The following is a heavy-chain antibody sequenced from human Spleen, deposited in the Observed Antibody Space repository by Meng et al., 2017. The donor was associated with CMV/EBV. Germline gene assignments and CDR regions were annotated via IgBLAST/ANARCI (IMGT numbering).Heavy chain of an antibody. Sequence: GESLKISCAASGFTVSSNYMSWVRQAPGKGLEWVSYISSTSTTISYVDSVKGRFTISRDNAKNSLYLQMNGLSPEDTAVYFCARDRFGLFDYWGQGSMVTVSS. D-gene: IGHD3-10*01. CDR1: GFTVSSNY. V-gene: IGHV3-11*01. CDR3: ARDRFGLFDY. J-gene: IGHJ4*02. CDR2: ISSTSTTI.